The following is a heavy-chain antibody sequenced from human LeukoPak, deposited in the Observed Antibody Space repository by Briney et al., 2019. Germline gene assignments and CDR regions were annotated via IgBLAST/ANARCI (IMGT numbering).Heavy chain of an antibody. CDR1: GYTFTGYY. D-gene: IGHD4-11*01. V-gene: IGHV1-46*01. J-gene: IGHJ4*02. Sequence: ASVKVSCKASGYTFTGYYMHWVRQAPGQGLEWMGIINPSGGSTSYAQKFQGRVTMTRDTSTSTVYMELSSLRSEDTAVYYCARQTTARYYFDYWGQGTLVTVSS. CDR2: INPSGGST. CDR3: ARQTTARYYFDY.